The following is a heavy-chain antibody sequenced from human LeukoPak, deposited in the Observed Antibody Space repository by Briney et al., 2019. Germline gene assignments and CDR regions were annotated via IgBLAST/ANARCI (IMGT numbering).Heavy chain of an antibody. CDR2: ISGSGGST. Sequence: GGSLRLSCAASGFTFNTYAMTWVRQAPGKGLEGVSGISGSGGSTYYADSVKGRFTISRDNSKNTLYLQMNTLRAEDTAVYYRARTYGDYARGAFDIWGQGTMVTVSS. V-gene: IGHV3-23*01. J-gene: IGHJ3*02. CDR1: GFTFNTYA. D-gene: IGHD4-17*01. CDR3: ARTYGDYARGAFDI.